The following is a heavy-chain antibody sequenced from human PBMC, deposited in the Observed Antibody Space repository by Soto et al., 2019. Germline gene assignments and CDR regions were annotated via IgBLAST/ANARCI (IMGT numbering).Heavy chain of an antibody. J-gene: IGHJ3*02. D-gene: IGHD6-19*01. CDR3: ASGIQWMVRVDDFDI. V-gene: IGHV3-21*01. CDR1: GFTFSSYS. Sequence: GGSLRLSCAASGFTFSSYSMNWFRQAPGKGLEWVSSISSSSSYIYYADSVKGRFTISRDNAKNSLYLQMNSLRAEDTAVYYCASGIQWMVRVDDFDIWGQETMVTVSS. CDR2: ISSSSSYI.